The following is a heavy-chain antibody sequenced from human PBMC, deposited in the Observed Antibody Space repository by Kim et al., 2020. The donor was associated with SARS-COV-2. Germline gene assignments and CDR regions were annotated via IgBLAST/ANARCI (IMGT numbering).Heavy chain of an antibody. CDR3: ARMNRSAWGYYGSGKMDV. Sequence: GGSLRLSCAASGFTFSSYSMNWVRQAPGKGLEWVSYISSSSSTIYYADSVKGRFTISRDNAKNSLYLQMNSLRDEDTAVYYCARMNRSAWGYYGSGKMDVWGQGTTVTVSS. CDR2: ISSSSSTI. J-gene: IGHJ6*02. V-gene: IGHV3-48*02. CDR1: GFTFSSYS. D-gene: IGHD3-10*01.